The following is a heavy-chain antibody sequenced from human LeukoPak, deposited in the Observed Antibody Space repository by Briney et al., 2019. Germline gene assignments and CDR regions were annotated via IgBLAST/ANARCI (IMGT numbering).Heavy chain of an antibody. CDR1: GGSISSYY. CDR2: IYYSGST. V-gene: IGHV4-59*01. Sequence: SETLSLTWTVSGGSISSYYWSWIRQPSGKGLEWIGYIYYSGSTNYNPSLKSRVTISVDTSKNQFSLKLSSVTAADTAVYYCARATWVDTMGYYYYYMDVWGKGTTVTISS. D-gene: IGHD1-26*01. J-gene: IGHJ6*03. CDR3: ARATWVDTMGYYYYYMDV.